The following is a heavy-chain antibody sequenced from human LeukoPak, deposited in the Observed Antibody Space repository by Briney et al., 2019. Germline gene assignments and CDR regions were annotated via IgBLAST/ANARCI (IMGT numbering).Heavy chain of an antibody. CDR3: ARPTVYGGNAFDI. CDR1: GDSISTYY. CDR2: VYNSGSA. D-gene: IGHD4-23*01. Sequence: NTSETLSLTCTVSGDSISTYYWSWLRQPPGKGLEWIGCVYNSGSAEYNPSLKSRATISVDTSKNQFSLKLSSVTAADTAVYYCARPTVYGGNAFDIWGQGTMVTVSS. V-gene: IGHV4-59*08. J-gene: IGHJ3*02.